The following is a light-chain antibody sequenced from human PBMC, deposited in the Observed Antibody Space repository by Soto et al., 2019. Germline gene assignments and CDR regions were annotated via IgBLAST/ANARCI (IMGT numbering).Light chain of an antibody. Sequence: QSALTQPASVSGSPGQSITISCTGTNSDVGAYNYVSWYQQHPDKAPKLMIYDVSNRPSGVSNRFSGSKSGSTASLTISGLQAEDEADYYCASYTSSSTVIFGGGTKRTLL. CDR1: NSDVGAYNY. V-gene: IGLV2-14*03. CDR2: DVS. CDR3: ASYTSSSTVI. J-gene: IGLJ2*01.